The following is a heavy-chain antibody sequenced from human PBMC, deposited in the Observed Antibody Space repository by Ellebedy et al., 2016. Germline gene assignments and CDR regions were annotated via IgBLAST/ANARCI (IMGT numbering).Heavy chain of an antibody. V-gene: IGHV1-8*01. CDR3: ARDRLTYGYYYMDV. J-gene: IGHJ6*03. Sequence: ASVKVSCKASGYMSTNQDINWVRQATGQGLEWLGWMNPSSGNAGYAQKFQGRVTMTRNTSISTAYMELSYLRSEDTAVYYCARDRLTYGYYYMDVWGKGTTVTVSS. CDR2: MNPSSGNA. CDR1: GYMSTNQD. D-gene: IGHD2-21*02.